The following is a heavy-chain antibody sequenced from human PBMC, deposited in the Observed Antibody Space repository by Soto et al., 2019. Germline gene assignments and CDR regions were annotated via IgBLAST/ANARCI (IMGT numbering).Heavy chain of an antibody. V-gene: IGHV4-34*01. J-gene: IGHJ4*02. CDR1: GGSFSGYY. D-gene: IGHD6-13*01. CDR2: INHSGST. CDR3: AGLNDSAAAGKSIDY. Sequence: SETLSLTCAVYGGSFSGYYWSWIRQPPGKGLEWIGEINHSGSTNYNPSLKSRVTISVDTSKNQFSLKLSSVTAADTAVYYCAGLNDSAAAGKSIDYWGQGTLVTVSS.